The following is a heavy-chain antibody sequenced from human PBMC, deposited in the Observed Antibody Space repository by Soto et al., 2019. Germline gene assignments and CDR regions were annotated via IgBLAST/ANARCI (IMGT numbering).Heavy chain of an antibody. D-gene: IGHD1-7*01. CDR2: IILIIGTA. Sequence: QVQLVQSGAEVKKPGSSVKVSCKASGGTFSSYAISWVRQAPAQGLAWMGVIILIIGTANDAQKFQGRVTITADESTSTAYRELSSLRSEDTAVYYCARRGTLLELPGSNWFAPWGQGTLVTVSS. CDR3: ARRGTLLELPGSNWFAP. CDR1: GGTFSSYA. V-gene: IGHV1-69*01. J-gene: IGHJ5*02.